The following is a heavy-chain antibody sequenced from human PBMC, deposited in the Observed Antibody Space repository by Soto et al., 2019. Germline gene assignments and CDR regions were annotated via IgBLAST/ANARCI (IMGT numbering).Heavy chain of an antibody. Sequence: SETLSLTCAVYGGSFSGYYWSWIRQPPGKGLEWIGEINHSGSTNYNPSLKSRVTISVDTSKNQFSLKLSSVTAADTAVYYCASGWYSSGWYKDYWGQGTLVTVSS. CDR3: ASGWYSSGWYKDY. D-gene: IGHD6-19*01. V-gene: IGHV4-34*01. CDR2: INHSGST. J-gene: IGHJ4*02. CDR1: GGSFSGYY.